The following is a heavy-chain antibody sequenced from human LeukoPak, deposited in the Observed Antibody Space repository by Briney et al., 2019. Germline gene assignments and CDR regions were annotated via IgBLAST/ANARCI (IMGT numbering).Heavy chain of an antibody. CDR1: GFPFSNCW. CDR3: VRDRGYSTFDY. V-gene: IGHV3-7*01. D-gene: IGHD4-23*01. CDR2: MKEDGGEI. J-gene: IGHJ4*02. Sequence: PGGSLRLSCAGSGFPFSNCWMAWVRQAPGKGLEWVANMKEDGGEINYVDSVKGRFTISRDNAKNSLDLQMNSLRVDDTAVYYCVRDRGYSTFDYWGQGALVIVSS.